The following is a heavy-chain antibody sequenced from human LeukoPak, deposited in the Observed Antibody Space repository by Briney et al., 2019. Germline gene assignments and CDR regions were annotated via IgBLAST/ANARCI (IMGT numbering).Heavy chain of an antibody. V-gene: IGHV5-51*01. J-gene: IGHJ6*03. D-gene: IGHD6-13*01. CDR3: ARLAAAGDYYYYYYYMDV. CDR1: GYSFTSYW. CDR2: IYPGDSDT. Sequence: GESLKISCKGSGYSFTSYWIGWVRQMPGKGLEWMGIIYPGDSDTRYSPSFQGQVTISADKSISTAYLQWSSLKASDTAMYYCARLAAAGDYYYYYYYMDVWGKGTTVTVSS.